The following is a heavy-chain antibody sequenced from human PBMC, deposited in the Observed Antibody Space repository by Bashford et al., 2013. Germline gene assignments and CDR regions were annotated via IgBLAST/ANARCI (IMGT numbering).Heavy chain of an antibody. D-gene: IGHD2-21*01. CDR3: ARRPTNCGADCFSFYFDY. J-gene: IGHJ4*02. Sequence: GGSLRLSCAASGFTFGSYSMSWVRQAPGKGLQWVSAVGASGTSTYYADSVKGRFTVSRDNSKNTLYLQMNSLTAEDTAIYYCARRPTNCGADCFSFYFDYWGQGTLVTVSS. V-gene: IGHV3-23*01. CDR1: GFTFGSYS. CDR2: VGASGTST.